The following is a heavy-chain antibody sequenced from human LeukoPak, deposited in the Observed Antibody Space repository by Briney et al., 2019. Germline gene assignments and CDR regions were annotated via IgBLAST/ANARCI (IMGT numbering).Heavy chain of an antibody. Sequence: SETLSLTCTVSGGSISSYYWNWIRQPPGKGLEWIGSIYYTGATYSSPSLKSRLTISLDTSENHFSLKLSSVTAADTAVYYCARQGDGGYSYGNFDSWGQGTLVAVSS. CDR1: GGSISSYY. J-gene: IGHJ4*02. CDR2: IYYTGAT. CDR3: ARQGDGGYSYGNFDS. D-gene: IGHD5-18*01. V-gene: IGHV4-59*05.